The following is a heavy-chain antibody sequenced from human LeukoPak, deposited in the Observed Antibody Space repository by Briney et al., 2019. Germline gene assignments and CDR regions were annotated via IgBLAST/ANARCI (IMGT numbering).Heavy chain of an antibody. V-gene: IGHV3-33*01. D-gene: IGHD5-12*01. CDR3: ARERGYSGRYYGMDV. CDR1: GFTFSSDG. Sequence: PGGCLRLSCAASGFTFSSDGMHGVRQAPGKWLEWVAVIWYEGSNKYYADSVKGRFAIAKDNSKNTLCRQINSLRAEDTAVYYCARERGYSGRYYGMDVWGQGTTVTVSS. CDR2: IWYEGSNK. J-gene: IGHJ6*02.